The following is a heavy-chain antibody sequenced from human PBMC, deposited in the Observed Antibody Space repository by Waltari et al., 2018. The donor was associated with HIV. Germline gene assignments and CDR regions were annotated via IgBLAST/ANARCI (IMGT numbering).Heavy chain of an antibody. D-gene: IGHD3-22*01. Sequence: QVQLQQWGAGLLKPSETMSLTCAVYGGSCSGYYWSWIRQPPGKGLEWIGEINDGGTTHCNPSLKSRVSMSVDTAKNQFSLKLSAVTAADSGVYFCARVPPMKPRGGTFHAWGQGTMVTVSS. CDR2: INDGGTT. CDR1: GGSCSGYY. CDR3: ARVPPMKPRGGTFHA. V-gene: IGHV4-34*02. J-gene: IGHJ3*01.